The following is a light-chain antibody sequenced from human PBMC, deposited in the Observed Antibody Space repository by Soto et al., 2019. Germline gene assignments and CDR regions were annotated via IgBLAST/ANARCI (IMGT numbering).Light chain of an antibody. Sequence: QSVLTQSPSASGTPGQRVTISCSGNASTTGRNFFYWYQQLPGTAPNFLIYRISQRPSGVLDLFFGSKSGTSASLAISGFRSEDGADYYCAAWDDNLSGFYVFGDGTKVTV. CDR1: ASTTGRNF. V-gene: IGLV1-47*01. J-gene: IGLJ1*01. CDR3: AAWDDNLSGFYV. CDR2: RIS.